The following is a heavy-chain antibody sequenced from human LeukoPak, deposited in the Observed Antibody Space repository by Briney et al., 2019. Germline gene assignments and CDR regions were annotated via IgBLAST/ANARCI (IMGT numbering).Heavy chain of an antibody. CDR2: INSDGSAT. V-gene: IGHV3-74*01. CDR1: GFPFSSYW. J-gene: IGHJ6*02. Sequence: PGGSLRLSCAASGFPFSSYWMSWVRQAPGKGLMWVSQINSDGSATSCADPVKGRCTISRDNAKNMLYLEMNSLRVEDTAVYFCTRDHGLDVWGQGTTVTVSS. CDR3: TRDHGLDV.